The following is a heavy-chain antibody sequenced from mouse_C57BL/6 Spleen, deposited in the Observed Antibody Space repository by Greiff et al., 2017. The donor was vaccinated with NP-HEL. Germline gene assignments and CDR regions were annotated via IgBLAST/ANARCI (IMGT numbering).Heavy chain of an antibody. J-gene: IGHJ3*01. V-gene: IGHV1-50*01. Sequence: QVQLQQPGAELVKPGASVKLSCKASGYTFTSYWMQWVKQRPGQGLEWIGEIDPSDSYTNYNQKFKGKATLTVDTSSSTAYMQLSSLTSEDSAVYYCARRNLGSSYAFAYWGQGTLVTVSA. CDR3: ARRNLGSSYAFAY. CDR1: GYTFTSYW. D-gene: IGHD1-1*01. CDR2: IDPSDSYT.